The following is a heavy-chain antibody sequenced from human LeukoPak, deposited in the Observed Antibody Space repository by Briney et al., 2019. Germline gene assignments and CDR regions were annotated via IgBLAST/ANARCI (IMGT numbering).Heavy chain of an antibody. CDR3: AKGKGTSAGSFDY. V-gene: IGHV3-23*01. D-gene: IGHD3-10*01. CDR2: INDNGGNT. Sequence: PGGSLRLSCAASGFTFRIYVMNWVHQAGKGLELVSAINDNGGNTYYADSLKGRFTISRDNSKNTLYLQMNSLRAEDTAVYYCAKGKGTSAGSFDYWGQGTRVTVYS. J-gene: IGHJ4*02. CDR1: GFTFRIYV.